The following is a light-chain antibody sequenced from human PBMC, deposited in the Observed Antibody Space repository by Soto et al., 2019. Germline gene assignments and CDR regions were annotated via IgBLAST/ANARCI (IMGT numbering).Light chain of an antibody. CDR2: EGT. V-gene: IGLV2-23*01. CDR3: SSYTSSSIYV. J-gene: IGLJ1*01. Sequence: QSVLTQPASVSGSPGQSITVSCAGTSSDVGGYNLVSWYQQHPGKAPKLIIYEGTERPSGISPRFSGSKSGNTASLTISGLQAEDEADYYCSSYTSSSIYVFGSGTK. CDR1: SSDVGGYNL.